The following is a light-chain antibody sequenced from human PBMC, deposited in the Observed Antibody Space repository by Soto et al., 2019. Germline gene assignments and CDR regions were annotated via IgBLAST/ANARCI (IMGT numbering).Light chain of an antibody. CDR2: EVS. CDR3: GSYTTGSRMI. CDR1: SSDVGGHDY. J-gene: IGLJ2*01. Sequence: QSVLTQPASVSGSPGQSITISCTGTSSDVGGHDYVSWYQQHPGKAPKLMIYEVSHRPSGVSNRFSGSRSGNTASLTLSGLQAEDEAAYYCGSYTTGSRMIFGGGTKLTVL. V-gene: IGLV2-14*01.